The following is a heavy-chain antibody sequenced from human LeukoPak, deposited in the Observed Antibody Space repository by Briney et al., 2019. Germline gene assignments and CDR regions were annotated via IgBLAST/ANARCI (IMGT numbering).Heavy chain of an antibody. CDR1: ASTFTSYG. V-gene: IGHV1-18*01. Sequence: ASVKVCCKASASTFTSYGISWERQAPGQGLEWMGWISAYNGNTNYAQKLQGRVTMTTDTSTSTAYMELRSLRSDDTAVYYCARAGDYDSSGYYFIWGQGTLVTVSS. CDR2: ISAYNGNT. J-gene: IGHJ4*02. CDR3: ARAGDYDSSGYYFI. D-gene: IGHD3-22*01.